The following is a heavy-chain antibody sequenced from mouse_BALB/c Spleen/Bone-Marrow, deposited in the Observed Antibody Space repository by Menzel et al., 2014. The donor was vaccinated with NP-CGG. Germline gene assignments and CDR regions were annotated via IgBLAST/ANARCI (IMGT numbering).Heavy chain of an antibody. J-gene: IGHJ1*01. Sequence: EVMLVESGGGLVQSGGSLKLSCAASGFDFSRYWMSWVRQAPGKGLEWIGEINPDSSTINYTPSLKDKFIISRDNAKNTLYLQMSKVKSEDTALYYCVFLGYYGYFYVWGAGTTVTVSS. CDR2: INPDSSTI. V-gene: IGHV4-1*02. CDR3: VFLGYYGYFYV. D-gene: IGHD2-2*01. CDR1: GFDFSRYW.